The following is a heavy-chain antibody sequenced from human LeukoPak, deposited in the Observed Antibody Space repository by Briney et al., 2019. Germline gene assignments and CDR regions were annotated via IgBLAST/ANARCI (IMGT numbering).Heavy chain of an antibody. CDR3: ARETSVVYYYDSSGYYEYYFDY. D-gene: IGHD3-22*01. CDR1: GGSISSYY. V-gene: IGHV4-59*01. Sequence: SETLYLTCTVSGGSISSYYWSWIRQPPGKGLEWLGYIYYSGSTNYNPSLKSRVTISVDTSKNQFSLKLSSVTAADTAVYYCARETSVVYYYDSSGYYEYYFDYWGQGTLVTVSS. CDR2: IYYSGST. J-gene: IGHJ4*02.